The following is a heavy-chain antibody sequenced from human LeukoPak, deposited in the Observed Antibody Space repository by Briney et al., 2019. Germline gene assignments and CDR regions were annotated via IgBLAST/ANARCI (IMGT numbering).Heavy chain of an antibody. V-gene: IGHV1-69*05. D-gene: IGHD6-13*01. CDR1: GGTFSSYA. J-gene: IGHJ4*02. CDR2: IIPIFGTA. Sequence: SVKVSCKATGGTFSSYAISWVRQAPGQGLEWMGRIIPIFGTANYAQKFQGRVTITTDESTSTAYMELSSLRSEDTAVYYCARAQPKGYSSGWYDYWGQGTLVTVSS. CDR3: ARAQPKGYSSGWYDY.